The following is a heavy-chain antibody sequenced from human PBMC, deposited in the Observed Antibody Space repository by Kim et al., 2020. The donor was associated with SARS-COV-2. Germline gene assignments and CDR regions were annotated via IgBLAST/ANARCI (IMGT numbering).Heavy chain of an antibody. V-gene: IGHV4-39*01. CDR3: ARQLGYGGSADS. Sequence: YNNPSPRSRVTISVDTSNNQFSLKVSSVTATDTAAYYCARQLGYGGSADSWGQGTLVTVSS. J-gene: IGHJ4*02. D-gene: IGHD1-26*01.